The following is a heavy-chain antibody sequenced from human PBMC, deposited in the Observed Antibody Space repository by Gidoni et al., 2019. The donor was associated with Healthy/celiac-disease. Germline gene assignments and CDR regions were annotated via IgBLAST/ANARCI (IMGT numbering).Heavy chain of an antibody. Sequence: QLQLQESGPGLVKPSETLSLTCTVSGGSISSSSYYWGWIRQPPGKGLEWIGSIYYSGSTYYNPSLKSRVTISVDTSKNQFSLKLSSVTAADTAVYYCARRDSSGYYTPFDYWGQGTLVTVSS. D-gene: IGHD3-22*01. CDR1: GGSISSSSYY. CDR3: ARRDSSGYYTPFDY. CDR2: IYYSGST. V-gene: IGHV4-39*01. J-gene: IGHJ4*02.